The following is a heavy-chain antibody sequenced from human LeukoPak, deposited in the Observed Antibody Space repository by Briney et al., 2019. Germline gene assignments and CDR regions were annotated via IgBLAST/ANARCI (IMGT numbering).Heavy chain of an antibody. CDR3: ARRGYCSGGSCYAGLNWFDP. Sequence: SETLSLTCVVSGGSVSGYYWGWIRQPPGRGLEWIGYVYYSGSTYYNPSLKSRVTISVDTSKNQFSLKLSSVSAADTAVYYCARRGYCSGGSCYAGLNWFDPWGQGTLVTVSS. V-gene: IGHV4-59*08. CDR1: GGSVSGYY. J-gene: IGHJ5*02. D-gene: IGHD2-15*01. CDR2: VYYSGST.